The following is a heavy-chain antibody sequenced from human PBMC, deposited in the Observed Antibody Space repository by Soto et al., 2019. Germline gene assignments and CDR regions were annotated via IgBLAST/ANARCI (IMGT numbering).Heavy chain of an antibody. J-gene: IGHJ3*02. CDR1: GYTFTSYA. CDR3: ARARIQLWLGAFDI. Sequence: ASVKVSCKASGYTFTSYAIHWVRQAPGQRLEWMGWINAGNGNTKYSQKFQGRVTITRDTSASTAYMELSSLRSDDTAVYYCARARIQLWLGAFDIWGQGTMVTVSS. D-gene: IGHD5-18*01. V-gene: IGHV1-3*01. CDR2: INAGNGNT.